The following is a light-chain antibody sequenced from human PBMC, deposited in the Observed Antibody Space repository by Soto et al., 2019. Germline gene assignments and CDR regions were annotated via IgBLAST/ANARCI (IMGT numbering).Light chain of an antibody. CDR2: AAS. J-gene: IGKJ4*01. CDR3: QQSYSLPLT. V-gene: IGKV1-39*01. CDR1: QSINTN. Sequence: DIQMTQYPSSLSASVGDRVTIACRASQSINTNLNWYQQKPGKAPNLLIHAASNLQSGVPSRFSGSGSGTGFTLSISSLQPEDFGTYYCQQSYSLPLTFGEGTKVEIK.